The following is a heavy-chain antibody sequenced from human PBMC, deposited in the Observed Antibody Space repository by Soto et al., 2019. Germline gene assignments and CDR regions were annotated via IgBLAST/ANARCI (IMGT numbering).Heavy chain of an antibody. Sequence: SETLSLTCTVSGGSISSSTYYWGWIRQPPGKGLEWIGTVYYSGSTYYNPSLKSRVTISVDTSKNQFSLKLSSVTAADTAMYYCARQKSSSWLLLIDYWGQGTLVTVSS. CDR3: ARQKSSSWLLLIDY. J-gene: IGHJ4*02. D-gene: IGHD3-22*01. CDR2: VYYSGST. V-gene: IGHV4-39*01. CDR1: GGSISSSTYY.